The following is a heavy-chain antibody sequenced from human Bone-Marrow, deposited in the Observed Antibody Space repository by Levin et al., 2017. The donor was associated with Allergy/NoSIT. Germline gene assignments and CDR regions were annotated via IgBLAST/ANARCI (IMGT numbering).Heavy chain of an antibody. CDR1: GFTFNLYA. D-gene: IGHD2/OR15-2a*01. J-gene: IGHJ4*02. Sequence: GGSLRLSCAASGFTFNLYAMHWVRQAPGKGLEWVAIISDDGSNKFYADSVKGRFTISRDNSKNTLFVQMDSLRAEDTAVYYCARDGGAPSTTYFDNWGQGTLVTVSS. V-gene: IGHV3-30*04. CDR3: ARDGGAPSTTYFDN. CDR2: ISDDGSNK.